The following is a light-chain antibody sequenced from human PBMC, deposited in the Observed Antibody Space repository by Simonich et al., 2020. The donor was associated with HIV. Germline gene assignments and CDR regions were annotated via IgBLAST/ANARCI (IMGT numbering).Light chain of an antibody. J-gene: IGKJ1*01. CDR2: EAS. Sequence: EIVLTQSPGTLSLFPGERATLSCRASQSVSSSYLAWYQQKPGLAPRLLIYEASSRATGIPDRFSGSGSGTDFTLTISRLEPEDFAVYYCQQYGSSPPTFGQGTKVEIK. V-gene: IGKV3D-20*01. CDR3: QQYGSSPPT. CDR1: QSVSSSY.